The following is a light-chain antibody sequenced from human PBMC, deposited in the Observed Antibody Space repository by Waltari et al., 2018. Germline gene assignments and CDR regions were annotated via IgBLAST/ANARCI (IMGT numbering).Light chain of an antibody. Sequence: MTQSPLSLPVTPGESASISCRSSPSLLHSNGNNYFDWYFQKPGQSPQLLIYLGSNRASGVPDRFSGSGSGTDFTLTISRVEADDVGVYYCMQALQTPPMFTFGQGTKLEIK. CDR3: MQALQTPPMFT. CDR2: LGS. CDR1: PSLLHSNGNNY. V-gene: IGKV2-28*01. J-gene: IGKJ2*01.